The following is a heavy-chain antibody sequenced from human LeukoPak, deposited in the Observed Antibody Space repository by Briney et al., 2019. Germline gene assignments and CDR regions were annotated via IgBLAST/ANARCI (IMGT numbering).Heavy chain of an antibody. D-gene: IGHD6-13*01. V-gene: IGHV3-33*01. J-gene: IGHJ6*02. CDR3: ARDTAAGPLHLYYYGMDV. CDR2: IWYGGSNK. Sequence: GRSLRLSCAASGFTFSSYGMHWVRQAPGKGLEWVAVIWYGGSNKYYADSVKGRFTISRDNSKNTLYLQMNSLRAEDTAVYYCARDTAAGPLHLYYYGMDVWGQGTTVTVSS. CDR1: GFTFSSYG.